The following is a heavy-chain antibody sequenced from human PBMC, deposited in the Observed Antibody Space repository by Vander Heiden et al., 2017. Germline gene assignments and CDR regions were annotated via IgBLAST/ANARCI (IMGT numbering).Heavy chain of an antibody. CDR2: ISSSSSYI. CDR1: GFHFSSHT. J-gene: IGHJ5*02. CDR3: ARGRTFGGVIVIPGRGWFDP. V-gene: IGHV3-21*01. D-gene: IGHD3-16*02. Sequence: EVQLVESGGGLVKPGGSLRLSCAASGFHFSSHTMIWVRPAPGKGLEWVSSISSSSSYIYYADSVKGRFTISRDNAKNSLYLQMNSLGAEDMAVYYCARGRTFGGVIVIPGRGWFDPWGQGTLVTVSS.